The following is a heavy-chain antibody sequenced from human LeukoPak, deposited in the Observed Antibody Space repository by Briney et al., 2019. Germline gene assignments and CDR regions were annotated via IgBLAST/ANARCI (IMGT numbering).Heavy chain of an antibody. Sequence: GGSLRLSCAASGFTFSTYALHWVRQAPGKGLEWVAVISYDGSKKFYADSVKSRFTISRDNSNNTVYLQMTSLRAEDTAVYYCARETLSSGWYPPDYWGQGTLVTVSS. V-gene: IGHV3-30-3*01. CDR3: ARETLSSGWYPPDY. J-gene: IGHJ4*02. CDR2: ISYDGSKK. D-gene: IGHD6-19*01. CDR1: GFTFSTYA.